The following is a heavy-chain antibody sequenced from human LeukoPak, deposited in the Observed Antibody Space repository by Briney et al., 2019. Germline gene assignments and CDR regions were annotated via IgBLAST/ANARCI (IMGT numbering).Heavy chain of an antibody. CDR2: ISAYSGNT. J-gene: IGHJ4*02. CDR3: ARDIWARGLPGY. D-gene: IGHD3-16*01. Sequence: ASVKVSCKASGYTFTSYGISWVRQAPGQGLEWMGWISAYSGNTNYAQKLQGRVTMTTDTSTSTAYMELRSLRSDDTAVYYCARDIWARGLPGYWGQGTLVTVSS. CDR1: GYTFTSYG. V-gene: IGHV1-18*01.